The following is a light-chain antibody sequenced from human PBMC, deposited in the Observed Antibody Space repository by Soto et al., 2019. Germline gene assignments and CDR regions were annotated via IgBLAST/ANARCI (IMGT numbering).Light chain of an antibody. J-gene: IGKJ4*01. Sequence: EVVLTQSPGTLSLSPGERATLSCRASQGVISTYLAWYQQKPGQAPRLLIYGGSGRATGIPDRFSGSGSGTDFTLTISSLQAEDVAVYYCQQYYITPLTFGGGTKVEIK. CDR3: QQYYITPLT. CDR2: GGS. V-gene: IGKV3-20*01. CDR1: QGVISTY.